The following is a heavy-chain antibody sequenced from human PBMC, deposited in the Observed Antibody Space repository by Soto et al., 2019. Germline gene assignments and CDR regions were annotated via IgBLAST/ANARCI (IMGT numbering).Heavy chain of an antibody. CDR3: VGSAHSFGGVV. D-gene: IGHD3-16*01. Sequence: PSETLSLTCSVSGASMNNYYGSWVRQPPGKGLEWIGYMYYSGSSNYNSSLKSRVTISVDTSKNQFSLKLSSLTAADPAVNYCVGSAHSFGGVVWGLGTLVTVSS. V-gene: IGHV4-59*03. CDR1: GASMNNYY. J-gene: IGHJ4*02. CDR2: MYYSGSS.